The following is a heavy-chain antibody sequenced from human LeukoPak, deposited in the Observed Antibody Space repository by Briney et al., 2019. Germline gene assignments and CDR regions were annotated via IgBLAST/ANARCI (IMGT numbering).Heavy chain of an antibody. Sequence: SVKVSCTASGGTFSSYAISWVRQAPGQGLEWMGGIIPIFGTANYSQKFQGRVTMTRDTSTSTVYMELSSLRPEDTAVYYCARDQYGSGSYYNVGRYNWFDPWGQGTLVTVSS. D-gene: IGHD3-10*01. CDR1: GGTFSSYA. CDR2: IIPIFGTA. V-gene: IGHV1-69*05. CDR3: ARDQYGSGSYYNVGRYNWFDP. J-gene: IGHJ5*02.